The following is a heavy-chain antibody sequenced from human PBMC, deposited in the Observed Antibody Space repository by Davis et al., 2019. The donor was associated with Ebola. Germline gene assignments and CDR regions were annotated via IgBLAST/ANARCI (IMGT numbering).Heavy chain of an antibody. D-gene: IGHD3-22*01. CDR2: ISSSGSTI. CDR1: GFTFSSYE. CDR3: AREGTTYYYDSSGYYTLYYFDY. Sequence: GESLKIPCAASGFTFSSYEMNWVRQAPGKGLEWVSYISSSGSTIYYADSVKGRFTISRDNAKNSLYLQMNSLRAEDTAVYYCAREGTTYYYDSSGYYTLYYFDYWGQGTLVTVSS. J-gene: IGHJ4*02. V-gene: IGHV3-48*03.